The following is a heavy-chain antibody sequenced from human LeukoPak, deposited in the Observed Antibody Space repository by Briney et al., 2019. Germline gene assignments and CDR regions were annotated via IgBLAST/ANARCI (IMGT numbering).Heavy chain of an antibody. CDR2: INPNSGGT. CDR1: GYTFTSYY. D-gene: IGHD6-13*01. Sequence: ASVKVSCKASGYTFTSYYMHWVRQAPGQGLEWMGWINPNSGGTNYAQKFQGRVTMTRDTSISTAYMELSRLRSDDTAVYYCARDMSSSWYYFDYWGQGTLVTVSS. J-gene: IGHJ4*02. V-gene: IGHV1-2*02. CDR3: ARDMSSSWYYFDY.